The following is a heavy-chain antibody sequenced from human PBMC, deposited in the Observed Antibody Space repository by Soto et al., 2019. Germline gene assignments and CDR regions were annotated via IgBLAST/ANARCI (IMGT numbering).Heavy chain of an antibody. CDR1: GGSISSGGYY. D-gene: IGHD1-7*01. Sequence: QVQLQESGPGLVKPSQTLSLTCTVSGGSISSGGYYWSWIRQHPGKGLEWIGYIYYSGSTYYNPSLKSRVXXSXDXXKNQFSLKLSSVTAADTAVYYCARALSGTTSPFDYWGQGTLVTVSS. J-gene: IGHJ4*02. CDR3: ARALSGTTSPFDY. V-gene: IGHV4-31*03. CDR2: IYYSGST.